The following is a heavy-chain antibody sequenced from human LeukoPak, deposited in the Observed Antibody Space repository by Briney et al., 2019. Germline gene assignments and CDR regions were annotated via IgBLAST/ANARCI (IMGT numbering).Heavy chain of an antibody. CDR3: ARDNGGGYSYGSWFDP. J-gene: IGHJ5*02. CDR1: GGSISSYY. CDR2: IYTSGST. Sequence: PSETLSLTCTVSGGSISSYYWSWIRQPAGKGREWIGRIYTSGSTNYNPSLKSRVTMSVDTSKNQFSLKLSSVTAADTAVYYCARDNGGGYSYGSWFDPWGQGTLVTVSS. V-gene: IGHV4-4*07. D-gene: IGHD5-18*01.